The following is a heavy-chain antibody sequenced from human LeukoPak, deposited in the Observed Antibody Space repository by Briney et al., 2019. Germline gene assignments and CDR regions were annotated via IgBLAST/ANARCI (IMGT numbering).Heavy chain of an antibody. J-gene: IGHJ5*02. V-gene: IGHV3-15*01. CDR2: IKNKTNGGTT. CDR3: ITTIVGVTTWFDP. Sequence: SGGSLRLSCAASGFTLSNAYMSWVRQAPGKGLEWVGRIKNKTNGGTTDYAAPVKGRFTISRDDSKNTLYLQMNSLKTEDTAVYYCITTIVGVTTWFDPWGQGTLVTVSS. D-gene: IGHD1-26*01. CDR1: GFTLSNAY.